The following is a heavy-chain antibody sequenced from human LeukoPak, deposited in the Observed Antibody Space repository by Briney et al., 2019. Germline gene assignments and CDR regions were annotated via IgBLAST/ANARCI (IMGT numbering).Heavy chain of an antibody. CDR2: IYYSGST. D-gene: IGHD6-19*01. V-gene: IGHV4-39*07. CDR1: GGSIRSSSYY. CDR3: ARARSGWGAFDI. J-gene: IGHJ3*02. Sequence: SETLSLTCTVSGGSIRSSSYYWGWIRQPPGKGLEWIGSIYYSGSTYYNPSLKSRVTVSVDTSKNQFSLKLSSVTAADTAVYYCARARSGWGAFDIWGQGTMVTVSS.